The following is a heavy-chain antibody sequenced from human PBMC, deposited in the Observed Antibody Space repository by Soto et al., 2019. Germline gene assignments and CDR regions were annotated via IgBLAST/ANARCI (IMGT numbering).Heavy chain of an antibody. D-gene: IGHD4-4*01. CDR1: GFTFSSYA. CDR2: ISYDGSNK. CDR3: ARDLPDYSNYGYYYYGMDV. J-gene: IGHJ6*02. V-gene: IGHV3-30-3*01. Sequence: QVQLVESGGGVVQPGRSLRLSCAASGFTFSSYAMHWVRQAPGKGLEWVAVISYDGSNKYYADSVKGRFTISRDNSKNTLYLQMNSLRAEDTAVYYCARDLPDYSNYGYYYYGMDVWGQGTTVTVSS.